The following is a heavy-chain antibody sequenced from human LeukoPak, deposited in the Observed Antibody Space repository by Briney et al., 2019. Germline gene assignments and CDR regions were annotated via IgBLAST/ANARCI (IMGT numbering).Heavy chain of an antibody. CDR1: GASMSSHY. J-gene: IGHJ4*02. Sequence: SETLSLTCTVSGASMSSHYWTWLRQSAGKGLEWIGRVYTSGRPLYNPSVKSRVTMSVDTSKSQFSLRPSSVTAADTALYYCAGDDSGDGSFDYWGQGTLVTVSS. CDR3: AGDDSGDGSFDY. D-gene: IGHD4-17*01. V-gene: IGHV4-4*07. CDR2: VYTSGRP.